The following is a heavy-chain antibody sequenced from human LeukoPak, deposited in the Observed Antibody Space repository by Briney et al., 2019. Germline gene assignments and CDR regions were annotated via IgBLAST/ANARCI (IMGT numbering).Heavy chain of an antibody. J-gene: IGHJ4*02. CDR2: ISGMSSTI. CDR3: AREGITMIVVAEY. D-gene: IGHD3-22*01. V-gene: IGHV3-48*02. CDR1: GFTFRSYS. Sequence: QPGGSLRLSCAASGFTFRSYSMNWVRQAPGKGLEWVSFISGMSSTIYYADSVKGRFTISRDNAKNSVYLQMNSLRDEDRAVYYCAREGITMIVVAEYWGQGTLVTVSS.